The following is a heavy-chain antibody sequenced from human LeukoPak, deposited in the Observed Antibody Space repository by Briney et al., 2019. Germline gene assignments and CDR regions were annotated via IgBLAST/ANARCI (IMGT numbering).Heavy chain of an antibody. CDR1: GFTVSSNY. V-gene: IGHV3-66*01. J-gene: IGHJ6*02. D-gene: IGHD3-22*01. CDR2: IYSGGST. CDR3: AREAHTMMGPYGMDV. Sequence: GGSLRLSCAASGFTVSSNYMSWVRQAPGKGLEWGSVIYSGGSTYYADSVKGRFTISRDNSKNTLYLQMNSLRAEDTAVYYCAREAHTMMGPYGMDVWGQGTTVTVSS.